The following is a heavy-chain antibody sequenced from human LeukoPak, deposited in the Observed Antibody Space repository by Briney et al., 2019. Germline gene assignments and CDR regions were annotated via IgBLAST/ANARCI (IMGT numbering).Heavy chain of an antibody. J-gene: IGHJ3*02. CDR3: ATDSSGYTEAFDI. Sequence: SETLSLTCTVSGGSISSYYWSWIRQPPGKGLEWIGYIYYNGNTYYHPSLKSRLTISLDTSKNQFSLNLSSVTAADTAVYFCATDSSGYTEAFDIWGQGTMVAVSS. D-gene: IGHD3-22*01. CDR2: IYYNGNT. V-gene: IGHV4-59*12. CDR1: GGSISSYY.